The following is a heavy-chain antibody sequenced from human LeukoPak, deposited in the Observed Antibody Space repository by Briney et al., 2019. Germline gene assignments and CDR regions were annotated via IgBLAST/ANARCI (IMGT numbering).Heavy chain of an antibody. Sequence: GGSLRLSCAASGSTFDDYAMHWVRQAPGKGLEWVSGISWNSGNIGYADSVKGRFTISRDNAKNSLYLQMNSLRAEDTALYYCAKDIGDSWYYFDYWGQGALVTVSS. CDR1: GSTFDDYA. V-gene: IGHV3-9*01. CDR2: ISWNSGNI. CDR3: AKDIGDSWYYFDY. J-gene: IGHJ4*02. D-gene: IGHD2-21*02.